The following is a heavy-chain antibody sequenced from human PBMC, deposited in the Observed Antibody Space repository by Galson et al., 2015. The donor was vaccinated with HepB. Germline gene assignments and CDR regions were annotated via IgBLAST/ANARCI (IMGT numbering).Heavy chain of an antibody. V-gene: IGHV3-30*18. CDR1: GFTFSSYG. Sequence: SLRLSCAASGFTFSSYGMHWVRQAPGKGLEWVAVISYDGSNKYYADSVKGRFTISRDNSKNTLYLQMNSLRAEDTAVYYCAKEAAVAGTYYYGMDVWGQGTTVTVSS. CDR3: AKEAAVAGTYYYGMDV. D-gene: IGHD6-19*01. J-gene: IGHJ6*02. CDR2: ISYDGSNK.